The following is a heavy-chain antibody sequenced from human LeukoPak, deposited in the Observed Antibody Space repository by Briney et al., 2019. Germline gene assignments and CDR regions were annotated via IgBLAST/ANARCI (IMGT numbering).Heavy chain of an antibody. J-gene: IGHJ5*02. CDR2: INPYNGKT. CDR3: ERDLKMDSNGWFGP. Sequence: ASVKVSCKASGYNFITYGLSWVRQAPGQGLEWMGWINPYNGKTHSVEKFQGRLTLTTDSSTSTAYMELRSLRPDDTAVYYCERDLKMDSNGWFGPWGQGTLVTVSS. D-gene: IGHD5-18*01. V-gene: IGHV1-18*01. CDR1: GYNFITYG.